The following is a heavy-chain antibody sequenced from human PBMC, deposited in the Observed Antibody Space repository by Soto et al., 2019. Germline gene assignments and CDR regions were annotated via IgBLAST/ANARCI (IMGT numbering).Heavy chain of an antibody. D-gene: IGHD6-13*01. Sequence: SVKVSCKASGGTFSSYTISWVRQAPGQGLEWMGRIIAGLGKAKYSQKFQGRVTITRDTSASTAYMELSSLRSEDTAVYYCARLAAANYWYFDLWGRGTLVTVSS. CDR3: ARLAAANYWYFDL. CDR2: IIAGLGKA. CDR1: GGTFSSYT. V-gene: IGHV1-69*02. J-gene: IGHJ2*01.